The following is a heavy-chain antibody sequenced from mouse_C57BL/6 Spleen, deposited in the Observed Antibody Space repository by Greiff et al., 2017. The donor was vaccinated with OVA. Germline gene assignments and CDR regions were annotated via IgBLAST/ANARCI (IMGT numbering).Heavy chain of an antibody. CDR2: ISSGGSYT. CDR1: GFTFSSYG. J-gene: IGHJ3*01. CDR3: ARQGASTMITTWFAY. D-gene: IGHD2-4*01. Sequence: EVKLLESGGDLVKPGGSLKLSCAASGFTFSSYGMSWVRQTPDQRLEWVATISSGGSYTYYPDSVKGRFTISRDNAKNTLYLQMSSLKSEDTAMYYCARQGASTMITTWFAYWGQGTLVTVSA. V-gene: IGHV5-6*01.